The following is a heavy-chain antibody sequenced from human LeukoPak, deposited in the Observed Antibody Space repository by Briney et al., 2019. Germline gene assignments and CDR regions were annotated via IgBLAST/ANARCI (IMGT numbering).Heavy chain of an antibody. CDR3: ARGGVSGWSYYYYYMDV. CDR1: GYTFTSYD. Sequence: GASVKVSCKASGYTFTSYDINWVRQATGQGLEWMGWMNPNSGNTGCAQKFQGRVTITRNTSISTAYMELSSLRSEDTAVYYCARGGVSGWSYYYYYMDVWGKGTTVTVSS. CDR2: MNPNSGNT. D-gene: IGHD6-19*01. J-gene: IGHJ6*03. V-gene: IGHV1-8*03.